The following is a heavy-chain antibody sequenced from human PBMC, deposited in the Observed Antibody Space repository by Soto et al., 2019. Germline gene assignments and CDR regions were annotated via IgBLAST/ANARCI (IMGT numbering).Heavy chain of an antibody. D-gene: IGHD2-15*01. J-gene: IGHJ4*02. CDR1: GFTFTTYA. V-gene: IGHV3-23*01. CDR2: ISVRGDST. Sequence: GGSLRLSCAASGFTFTTYATSWVRQAPGKGLEWVSTISVRGDSTYYADSVKGRFAVSRDNSKNTIYLQMNSLRAEDTAIYYCATRHLPYCSGGTCNPFDFWGQGTLVTVSS. CDR3: ATRHLPYCSGGTCNPFDF.